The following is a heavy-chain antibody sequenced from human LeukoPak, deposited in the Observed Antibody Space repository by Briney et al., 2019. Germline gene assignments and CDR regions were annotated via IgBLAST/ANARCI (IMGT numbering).Heavy chain of an antibody. CDR1: GYTFTSYG. CDR2: IRAYNGNT. V-gene: IGHV1-18*01. CDR3: ARDSVVGVIGGWLDAFDI. D-gene: IGHD3-22*01. J-gene: IGHJ3*02. Sequence: ASVKVSCKASGYTFTSYGISWVRQAPGQGLEWMGWIRAYNGNTNYAQKLQGRVTMTTDTSTSTAYMELRSLRSDDTAVYYCARDSVVGVIGGWLDAFDIWGQGTMVTVSS.